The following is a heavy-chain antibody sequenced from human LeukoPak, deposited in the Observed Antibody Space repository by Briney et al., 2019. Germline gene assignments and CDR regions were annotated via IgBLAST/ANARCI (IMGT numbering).Heavy chain of an antibody. CDR1: GGSFSGHY. J-gene: IGHJ4*02. CDR3: ARGRPGHYDFWSGYWVYFDY. Sequence: SETLSLTCAVYGGSFSGHYWSWIRQPPGKGLEWIGEINHSGSTNYNPSLKSRVTISVDTSKNQFSLKLSSVTAADTAVYCCARGRPGHYDFWSGYWVYFDYWGQGTLVTVSS. D-gene: IGHD3-3*01. V-gene: IGHV4-34*01. CDR2: INHSGST.